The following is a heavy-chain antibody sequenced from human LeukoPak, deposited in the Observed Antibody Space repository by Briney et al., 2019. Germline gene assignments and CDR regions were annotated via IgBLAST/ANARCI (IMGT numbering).Heavy chain of an antibody. D-gene: IGHD5-18*01. V-gene: IGHV3-74*01. Sequence: GGSLRLSCAASGFTFSSYWMHWVRQAPGKGLVWVSRIISDGSSTSYADSVKGRFTISRDNAKNTLYLQMNSLRAEDTAGYYCARSTYSYVDDAFDIWGQETMVTVSS. CDR2: IISDGSST. CDR3: ARSTYSYVDDAFDI. CDR1: GFTFSSYW. J-gene: IGHJ3*02.